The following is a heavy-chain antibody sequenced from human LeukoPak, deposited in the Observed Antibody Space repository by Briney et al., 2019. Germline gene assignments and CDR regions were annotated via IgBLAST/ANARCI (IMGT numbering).Heavy chain of an antibody. V-gene: IGHV3-30*02. Sequence: GGSLRLSCAASGFTFSHYWMYWVRQAPGKGLEGVAFIRYDGSNKYNADSVKGRFTISRDNSKNTLYLQMNSLRAEDTAVYYCAKDGSNWGFRSAFDIWGQGTMVTVSS. D-gene: IGHD7-27*01. CDR3: AKDGSNWGFRSAFDI. CDR2: IRYDGSNK. CDR1: GFTFSHYW. J-gene: IGHJ3*02.